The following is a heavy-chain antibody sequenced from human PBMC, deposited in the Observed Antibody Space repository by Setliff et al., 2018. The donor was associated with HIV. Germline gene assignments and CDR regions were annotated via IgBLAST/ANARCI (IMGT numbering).Heavy chain of an antibody. D-gene: IGHD3-10*01. V-gene: IGHV1-3*01. CDR2: IHVGKSDT. J-gene: IGHJ4*01. Sequence: GASVKVSCKASGYTFTTYSMHWVRQAPGQSLERLGWIHVGKSDTKCSQNFQGRIAISTDTSANTAYMELSSLRFDDTAVYFCVRGALLAAFDFDHWGHGTLVTVSS. CDR1: GYTFTTYS. CDR3: VRGALLAAFDFDH.